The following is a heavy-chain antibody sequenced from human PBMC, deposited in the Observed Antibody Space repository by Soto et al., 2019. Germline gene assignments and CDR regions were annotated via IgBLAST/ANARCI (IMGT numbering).Heavy chain of an antibody. CDR1: GCTFIDYY. CDR3: AGPLRHYYGSGNFYNNDAFDI. Sequence: GVLLRLSSAASGCTFIDYYVSWIRQAQGKGLEWVSYISSSSGYTNYADSVKGRFTISRDNAKNSLYLQMNSLKASDTAMYYCAGPLRHYYGSGNFYNNDAFDIWGQGTTVTVSS. CDR2: ISSSSGYT. V-gene: IGHV3-11*03. D-gene: IGHD3-10*01. J-gene: IGHJ3*02.